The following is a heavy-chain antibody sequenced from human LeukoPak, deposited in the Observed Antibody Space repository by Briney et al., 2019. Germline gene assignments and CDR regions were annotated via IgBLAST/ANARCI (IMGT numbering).Heavy chain of an antibody. Sequence: ASVKVSCKASGYTFTDYYMHWVRQAPRQGLEWMGWINPKSGGTSYAQKFQGRVSMTRDTSISTVYMELSSLRSDDTAVYYCARVGSTSCLDYWGQGTLVTVSS. CDR1: GYTFTDYY. V-gene: IGHV1-2*02. CDR3: ARVGSTSCLDY. D-gene: IGHD2-2*01. J-gene: IGHJ4*02. CDR2: INPKSGGT.